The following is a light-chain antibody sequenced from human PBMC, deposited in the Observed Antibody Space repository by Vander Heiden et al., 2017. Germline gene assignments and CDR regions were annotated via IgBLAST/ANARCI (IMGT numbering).Light chain of an antibody. CDR2: AAS. J-gene: IGKJ1*01. Sequence: EIVLTQSPGTLSLSPGERATLSCRASLSINRSYLAWYHQKPGQAPRLLIYAASRRATGIPDRFSDSGSGTDFTLTISRLEPEDFAVYYCQQDGSSPWTFGQGTKVEIK. V-gene: IGKV3-20*01. CDR1: LSINRSY. CDR3: QQDGSSPWT.